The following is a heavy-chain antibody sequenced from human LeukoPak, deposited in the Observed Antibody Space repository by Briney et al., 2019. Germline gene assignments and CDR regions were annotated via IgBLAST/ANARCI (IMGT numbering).Heavy chain of an antibody. CDR2: IYYSGST. V-gene: IGHV4-59*12. Sequence: PSETLSLTCTVSGGSISSYYWSWIRQPPGKGLEWIGYIYYSGSTNYNPSLKSRVTISVDTSKNQFSLKLSSVTAADTAVYYCARGVDDYGDYFVDYWGQGTLVTVSS. J-gene: IGHJ4*02. CDR1: GGSISSYY. CDR3: ARGVDDYGDYFVDY. D-gene: IGHD4-17*01.